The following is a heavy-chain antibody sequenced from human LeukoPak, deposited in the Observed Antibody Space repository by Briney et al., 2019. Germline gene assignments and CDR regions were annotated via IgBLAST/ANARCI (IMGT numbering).Heavy chain of an antibody. V-gene: IGHV3-9*01. CDR2: ISWNSGNI. Sequence: PGRSLRLSCAASGFSFDDYAMHWVRQAPGKGLEWVSGISWNSGNIGYADSVKGRFTISRDNAKNSLYLQMNNLRAEDTALYYCAKEYRIGSGCYDYWGQGTLVTVSS. CDR1: GFSFDDYA. CDR3: AKEYRIGSGCYDY. J-gene: IGHJ4*02. D-gene: IGHD6-19*01.